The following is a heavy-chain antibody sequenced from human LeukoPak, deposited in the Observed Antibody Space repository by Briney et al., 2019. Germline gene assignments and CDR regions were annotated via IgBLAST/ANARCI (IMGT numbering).Heavy chain of an antibody. CDR2: ISYDGSNK. CDR1: GFTFSNYA. Sequence: GGSLRLSCAASGFTFSNYAMHWVRQAPGRGLEWVAVISYDGSNKYYADSVKGRFTISRDNSKNTLYLQMNSLRAEDTAGYYCARDLWDYYDSSGYYYYYGMDVWGQGTTVTVSS. CDR3: ARDLWDYYDSSGYYYYYGMDV. J-gene: IGHJ6*02. V-gene: IGHV3-30-3*01. D-gene: IGHD3-22*01.